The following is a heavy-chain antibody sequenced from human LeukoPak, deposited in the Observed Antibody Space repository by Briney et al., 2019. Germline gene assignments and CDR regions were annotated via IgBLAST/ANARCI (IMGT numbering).Heavy chain of an antibody. CDR3: ARGGLGQYYYYYYMDV. Sequence: SVKVSCKASGGTFSSYAISWVRQAPGQGLEWMGGIIPIFGTANYAQKFQGRVTITTDESTSTAYMELSSLRSEDTAVYYCARGGLGQYYYYYYMDVWGKGTTVTVSS. CDR1: GGTFSSYA. CDR2: IIPIFGTA. D-gene: IGHD5-12*01. V-gene: IGHV1-69*05. J-gene: IGHJ6*03.